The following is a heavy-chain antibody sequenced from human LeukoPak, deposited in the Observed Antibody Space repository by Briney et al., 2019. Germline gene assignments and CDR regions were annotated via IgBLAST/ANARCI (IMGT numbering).Heavy chain of an antibody. D-gene: IGHD1-26*01. CDR1: GFTFSSYS. V-gene: IGHV3-48*01. CDR2: ISSSSSTI. Sequence: GGSLRLSCAASGFTFSSYSMNWIRQAPGKGLEWVSYISSSSSTIYYADSVKGRFTISRDNAKNSLYLQMNSLRAEDTAVYYCARDRVSGSYYGVGFDYWGQGTLVTVSS. CDR3: ARDRVSGSYYGVGFDY. J-gene: IGHJ4*02.